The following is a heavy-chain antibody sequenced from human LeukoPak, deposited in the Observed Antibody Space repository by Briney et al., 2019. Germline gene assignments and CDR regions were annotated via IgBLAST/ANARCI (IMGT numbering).Heavy chain of an antibody. CDR1: GGTFSSYA. V-gene: IGHV1-69*04. CDR2: IIPIFGIA. J-gene: IGHJ4*02. D-gene: IGHD3-22*01. Sequence: GASVKVSWKASGGTFSSYAISWVRQAPVQGLEWMGRIIPIFGIANYAQKFQGRVTITADKSTSTAYMELSSLRSEDTAVYYCARDPDYYDSRPLDYWGQGTLVTVSS. CDR3: ARDPDYYDSRPLDY.